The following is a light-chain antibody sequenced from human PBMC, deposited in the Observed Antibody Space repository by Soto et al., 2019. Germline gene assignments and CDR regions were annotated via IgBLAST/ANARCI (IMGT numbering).Light chain of an antibody. Sequence: QSVLTQPASVSGSPGQSITISCTGTDSDVGGYNYVSWYQQHPDKAPKLMIYGVYNRPSGVSNRFSGSKSGNTASLTISGLQAEDEADDYCSSSTNNNNPHVVFGGGTKLTVL. V-gene: IGLV2-14*01. J-gene: IGLJ2*01. CDR2: GVY. CDR3: SSSTNNNNPHVV. CDR1: DSDVGGYNY.